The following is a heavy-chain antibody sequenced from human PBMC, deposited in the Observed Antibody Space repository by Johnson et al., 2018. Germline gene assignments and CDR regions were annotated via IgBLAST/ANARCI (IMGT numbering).Heavy chain of an antibody. V-gene: IGHV3-43D*03. Sequence: VQLVQSGGDVAQPGGSLRLSCAVSGFVFDDYAMHWVRQAPGKGLAWISMISWNGGATYYADSVKGRVTVSRDSGKNSVFLRRNSLRPEDTALYYCAKDRRYYMDVWGKGTTVTVSS. J-gene: IGHJ6*03. CDR1: GFVFDDYA. CDR3: AKDRRYYMDV. CDR2: ISWNGGAT.